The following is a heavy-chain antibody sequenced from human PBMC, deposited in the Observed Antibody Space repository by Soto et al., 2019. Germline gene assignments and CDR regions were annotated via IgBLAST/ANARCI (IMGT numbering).Heavy chain of an antibody. D-gene: IGHD3-3*01. CDR1: GGSMRGYS. CDR2: VSHSGRT. Sequence: GTLSLTCKVSGGSMRGYSWSWIRQTPGEGLEWIGYVSHSGRTDYSPSLKNRVTISLDMSKNHFALHVNSVDPADTAVYYCARVAMENYHDMWSGSTSSALDVWGQGTTVTVSS. V-gene: IGHV4-59*13. J-gene: IGHJ6*02. CDR3: ARVAMENYHDMWSGSTSSALDV.